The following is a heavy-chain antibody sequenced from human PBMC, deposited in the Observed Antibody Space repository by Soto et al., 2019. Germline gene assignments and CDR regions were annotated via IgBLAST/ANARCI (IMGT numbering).Heavy chain of an antibody. Sequence: QVQLQESGPGLVKPSETLSLTCTVSGVSISSYYWSWIRQPPGKGLEWIGYIYYSGSTNYNPSLKSPVTISVDTSKNPFSLKLSSVTAADTAVYYCARSRGGYFDYWGQGTLVTVSS. V-gene: IGHV4-59*01. D-gene: IGHD3-22*01. CDR3: ARSRGGYFDY. CDR2: IYYSGST. J-gene: IGHJ4*02. CDR1: GVSISSYY.